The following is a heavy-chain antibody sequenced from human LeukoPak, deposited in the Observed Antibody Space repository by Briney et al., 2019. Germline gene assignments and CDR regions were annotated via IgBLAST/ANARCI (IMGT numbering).Heavy chain of an antibody. Sequence: ASVKVSCKASGYTFTGYYMHWVRQAPGQGLEWMGWINPNSGGTNYAQKFQGRVTMTRDTSISTAYMELSRLRSDDTAVYYCARTPTYYDFWSGYSYFDYWGQGTLVTVS. CDR3: ARTPTYYDFWSGYSYFDY. V-gene: IGHV1-2*02. CDR2: INPNSGGT. J-gene: IGHJ4*02. CDR1: GYTFTGYY. D-gene: IGHD3-3*01.